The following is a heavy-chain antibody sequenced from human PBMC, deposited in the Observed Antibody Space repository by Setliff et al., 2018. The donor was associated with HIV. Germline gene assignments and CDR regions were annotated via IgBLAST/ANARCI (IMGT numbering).Heavy chain of an antibody. CDR2: ISSSSSYI. J-gene: IGHJ6*03. Sequence: GGSLRLSCAASGLTFSSYTMNWVRQAPGKGLEWVSSISSSSSYIYYADSVKGRFTISRDNAKNSLYLQMNSLRAEDTAVYYCARDRAGSYYYYYYYMDVWGKGTTVTVSS. D-gene: IGHD3-10*01. V-gene: IGHV3-21*01. CDR3: ARDRAGSYYYYYYYMDV. CDR1: GLTFSSYT.